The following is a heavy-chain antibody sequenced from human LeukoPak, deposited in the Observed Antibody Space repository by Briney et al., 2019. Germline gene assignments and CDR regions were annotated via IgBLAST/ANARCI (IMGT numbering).Heavy chain of an antibody. CDR3: ATYFYGGDYASYYFDY. D-gene: IGHD4-23*01. Sequence: PSETLSLTCAVYGGSITSGHWWSWARQPPGKGLEWIGEIYHGGTTNYNPSLKSRVTMSVDESKNQFSLKLSSVTAADTAVYYCATYFYGGDYASYYFDYWGQGTLVTVSS. CDR1: GGSITSGHW. CDR2: IYHGGTT. J-gene: IGHJ4*02. V-gene: IGHV4-4*02.